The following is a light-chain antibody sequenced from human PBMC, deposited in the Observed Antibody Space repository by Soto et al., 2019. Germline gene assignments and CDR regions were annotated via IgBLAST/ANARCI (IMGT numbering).Light chain of an antibody. J-gene: IGKJ5*01. CDR1: QSLLHSNGYTY. CDR2: RVS. V-gene: IGKV2-28*01. Sequence: ISCRSSQSLLHSNGYTYLHWYLQKPGQSPQLLIYRVSNHLSGVPSRFSGSGSGTDFSLTIDSLQPDDIATYYCQNYASVPITFGQGTRLEIK. CDR3: QNYASVPIT.